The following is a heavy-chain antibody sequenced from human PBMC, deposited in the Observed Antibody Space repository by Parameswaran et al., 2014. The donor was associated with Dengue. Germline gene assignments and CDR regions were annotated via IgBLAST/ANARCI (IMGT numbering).Heavy chain of an antibody. D-gene: IGHD3-22*01. Sequence: PGKGLEWVSGISWNSGSIGYADSVKGRFTISRDNAKNSLYLQMNSLRAEDTALYYCAKVLGVDYYDSSGFGGAFDIWGQGTMVTVSS. CDR2: ISWNSGSI. J-gene: IGHJ3*02. V-gene: IGHV3-9*01. CDR3: AKVLGVDYYDSSGFGGAFDI.